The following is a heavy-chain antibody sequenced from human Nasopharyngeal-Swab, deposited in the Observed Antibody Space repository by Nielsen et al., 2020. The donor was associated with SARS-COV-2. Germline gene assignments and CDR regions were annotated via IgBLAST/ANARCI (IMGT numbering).Heavy chain of an antibody. D-gene: IGHD3-22*01. CDR2: IYYSGST. J-gene: IGHJ4*02. Sequence: WIRQPPGKGLEWIGSIYYSGSTYYNPSLKSRVTISVDTSKNQFSLKLSSVTAADTAVYYCARPGYDSSGYTSYFDYWGQRTLVTVSS. V-gene: IGHV4-39*01. CDR3: ARPGYDSSGYTSYFDY.